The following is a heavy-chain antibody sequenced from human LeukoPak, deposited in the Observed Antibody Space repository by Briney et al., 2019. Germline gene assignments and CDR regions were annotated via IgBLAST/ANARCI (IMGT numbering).Heavy chain of an antibody. CDR3: ARLLSDYYDSSGYYTGIDY. CDR1: GGSISSSSYY. V-gene: IGHV4-39*07. J-gene: IGHJ4*02. CDR2: IYYSGST. D-gene: IGHD3-22*01. Sequence: SETLSLTCTVSGGSISSSSYYWGWIRQPPGKGLEWIGSIYYSGSTYYNPSLKSRVTISVDTSKNQFSLKLSSVTAADTAVYYCARLLSDYYDSSGYYTGIDYWGQGTLVTVSS.